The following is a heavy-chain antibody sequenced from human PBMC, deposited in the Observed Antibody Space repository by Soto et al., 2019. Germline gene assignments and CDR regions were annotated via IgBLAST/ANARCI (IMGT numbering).Heavy chain of an antibody. CDR1: GGSISSYY. CDR2: VHHSWGS. Sequence: QVQLQESGPGLVKPSETLSLSCTVSGGSISSYYWSWFRQSPGKRMEWIGYVHHSWGSSHNPSLQSRAAISLDSSKSQFSLKVTSVTATDTAVYYCALHGFGPLHGLVDVWGQGTTVTVSS. J-gene: IGHJ6*02. V-gene: IGHV4-59*08. D-gene: IGHD3-10*01. CDR3: ALHGFGPLHGLVDV.